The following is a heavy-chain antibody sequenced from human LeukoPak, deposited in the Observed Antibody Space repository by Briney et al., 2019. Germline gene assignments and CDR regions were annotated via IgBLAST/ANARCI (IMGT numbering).Heavy chain of an antibody. Sequence: GSVRVSCKASGYTFTNYDINWVRQAPGQGLEWMGWMNPNSGNTGYAQKFQGRVTMTRNTSISTAYMDLSSLKSEDTAVYYCAKSVGPGGSSYNWFDPWGQGTLVTVSS. J-gene: IGHJ5*02. CDR3: AKSVGPGGSSYNWFDP. CDR2: MNPNSGNT. V-gene: IGHV1-8*01. CDR1: GYTFTNYD. D-gene: IGHD1-26*01.